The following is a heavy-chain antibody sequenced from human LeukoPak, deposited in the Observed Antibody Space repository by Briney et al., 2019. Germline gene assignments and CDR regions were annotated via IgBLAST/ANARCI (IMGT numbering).Heavy chain of an antibody. CDR2: IYHSGST. CDR3: ARVSPAAVATFDY. D-gene: IGHD6-19*01. J-gene: IGHJ4*02. V-gene: IGHV4-4*02. Sequence: SETLSLTCAVSGGSICSSNWWSWVRQPPGKGLEWIGEIYHSGSTNYNPSLKSRVTISVDKSKNQFSLKLSSVTAADTAVYYCARVSPAAVATFDYWGQGTLVTVSS. CDR1: GGSICSSNW.